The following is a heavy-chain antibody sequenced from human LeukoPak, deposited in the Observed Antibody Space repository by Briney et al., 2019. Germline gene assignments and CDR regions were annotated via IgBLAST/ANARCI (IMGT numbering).Heavy chain of an antibody. Sequence: SETLSLTCAVYGGSFSGYYWSWIRQPPGKGLEWIGEINHSGSTIYNPSLKSRVIISADTSKNQFSLRLNSVTAADTAVYYCARGDHGLGSYIDYWGKGTLVTVSS. CDR1: GGSFSGYY. J-gene: IGHJ4*02. V-gene: IGHV4-34*01. D-gene: IGHD3-10*01. CDR2: INHSGST. CDR3: ARGDHGLGSYIDY.